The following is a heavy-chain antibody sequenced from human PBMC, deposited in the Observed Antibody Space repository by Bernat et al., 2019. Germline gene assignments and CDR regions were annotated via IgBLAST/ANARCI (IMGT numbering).Heavy chain of an antibody. CDR1: EFTFNSCW. D-gene: IGHD3-3*01. CDR3: AKEVQSGYRRYYFDY. Sequence: EVQLVESGGGLVQPGGSLRLSCAASEFTFNSCWMSWVRQAPGKGLEWVSAISGTGGITLYADSVKGRFTISRDNSKKTLFLQMNSLRADDTAVYYCAKEVQSGYRRYYFDYWGQGTLVAVSS. V-gene: IGHV3-23*04. CDR2: ISGTGGIT. J-gene: IGHJ4*02.